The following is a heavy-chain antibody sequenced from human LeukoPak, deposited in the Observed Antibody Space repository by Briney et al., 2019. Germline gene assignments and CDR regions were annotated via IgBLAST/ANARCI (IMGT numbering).Heavy chain of an antibody. CDR1: GYTFTYYY. Sequence: ASVKVSCKASGYTFTYYYIHWVRQAPGQGPDWMGIINPSGGSTSYAQKFQGRVTLTRDTSTSTVYMELSSLRSEDTAVYYCARSPYTYGSLFYLDYWGQGTLVTVSS. V-gene: IGHV1-46*01. D-gene: IGHD5-18*01. CDR3: ARSPYTYGSLFYLDY. J-gene: IGHJ4*02. CDR2: INPSGGST.